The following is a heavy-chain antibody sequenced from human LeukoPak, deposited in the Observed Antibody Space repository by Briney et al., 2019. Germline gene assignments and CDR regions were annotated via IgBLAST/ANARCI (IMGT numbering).Heavy chain of an antibody. J-gene: IGHJ3*02. CDR1: GFTFSSYS. Sequence: GGSLRLSCAASGFTFSSYSMNWVRQAPGKGLEWVSYISSSSSTIYYADSVKGRFTISRDNAKNSLYLQMNSLRAEDTALYYCARGHYYGSGSPWGAFDIWGQGTMVTVSS. D-gene: IGHD3-10*01. CDR3: ARGHYYGSGSPWGAFDI. CDR2: ISSSSSTI. V-gene: IGHV3-48*04.